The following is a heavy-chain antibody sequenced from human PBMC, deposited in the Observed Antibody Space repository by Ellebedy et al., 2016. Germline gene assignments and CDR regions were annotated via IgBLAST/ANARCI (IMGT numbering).Heavy chain of an antibody. D-gene: IGHD5-12*01. Sequence: GESLKISXAASGFTFSSYAMNWVRQAPGKRLEWVSYINSQINAMYYADSVRGRFTISRDNAKNSLYLQMSSLRAEDTAVYYCARDSGYDWLVDHWGQGTLVTVSS. J-gene: IGHJ5*02. CDR1: GFTFSSYA. CDR3: ARDSGYDWLVDH. V-gene: IGHV3-48*04. CDR2: INSQINAM.